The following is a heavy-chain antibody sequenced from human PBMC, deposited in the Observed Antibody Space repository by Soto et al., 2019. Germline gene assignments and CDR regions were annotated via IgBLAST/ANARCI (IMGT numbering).Heavy chain of an antibody. CDR2: FKWNSGDV. J-gene: IGHJ6*02. CDR1: GYTFTSYY. CDR3: AKDRSSGSPYYGMDF. D-gene: IGHD3-10*01. V-gene: IGHV3-9*01. Sequence: RVSCKASGYTFTSYYMHWVRQVPGKGLEWVSGFKWNSGDVGYADSVKGRFTISRDKAKNSLYLQMNSLRPEDTAVYYCAKDRSSGSPYYGMDFWGQGTMVTVSS.